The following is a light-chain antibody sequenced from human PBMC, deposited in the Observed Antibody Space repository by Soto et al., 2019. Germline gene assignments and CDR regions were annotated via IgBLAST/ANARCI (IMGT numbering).Light chain of an antibody. CDR1: QSVSSN. Sequence: EIVMTQSPATLSVSPGERATLSCRASQSVSSNLAWYQQKPGQAPRLLIYGASTRAPGIPARFSGSGSGTEFPLTISSLQPEDFAVFYCQQYDNWPITFGQGTRLEIK. J-gene: IGKJ5*01. CDR2: GAS. CDR3: QQYDNWPIT. V-gene: IGKV3-15*01.